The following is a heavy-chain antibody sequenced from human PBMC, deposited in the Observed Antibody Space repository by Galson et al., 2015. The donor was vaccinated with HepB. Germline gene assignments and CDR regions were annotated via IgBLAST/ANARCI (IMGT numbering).Heavy chain of an antibody. CDR3: VRDWPGYIPH. CDR2: INSRGDSP. V-gene: IGHV3-48*02. J-gene: IGHJ1*01. Sequence: SLRLSCAASGFTFRNYSMNWVRQTPGKGLEWVTYINSRGDSPYYADSVKGRFTISRDNAKNSLYLQMNSLRNEDTAVYYCVRDWPGYIPHWGLGTLVTVSS. CDR1: GFTFRNYS.